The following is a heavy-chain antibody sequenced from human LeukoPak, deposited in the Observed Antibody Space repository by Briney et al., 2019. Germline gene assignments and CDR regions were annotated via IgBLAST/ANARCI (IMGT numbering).Heavy chain of an antibody. D-gene: IGHD1-26*01. J-gene: IGHJ3*02. CDR3: ARASTGFLGATPYAFDI. Sequence: GESLKISCKGSGYSFTSYWIGWVRQMPGKGLEWMGIIYPGDSDTRYSPSFQGQVTISADKSISTAYLQWSSLKASDTAMYYCARASTGFLGATPYAFDIWGQGTMVTVSS. CDR2: IYPGDSDT. CDR1: GYSFTSYW. V-gene: IGHV5-51*01.